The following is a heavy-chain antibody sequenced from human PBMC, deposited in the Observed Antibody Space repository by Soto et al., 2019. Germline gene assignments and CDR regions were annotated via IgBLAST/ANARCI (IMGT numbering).Heavy chain of an antibody. CDR2: MNPNSGNT. D-gene: IGHD6-13*01. CDR3: ARRNKAAVGLNWFDP. V-gene: IGHV1-8*01. J-gene: IGHJ5*02. Sequence: GASVKVSCKASGYTFTSYDINWVRQATGQGLEWMGWMNPNSGNTGYAQKFQGRVTMTRNTSISTAYMELSSLRSEDTAVYYCARRNKAAVGLNWFDPWGQGTLVTVSS. CDR1: GYTFTSYD.